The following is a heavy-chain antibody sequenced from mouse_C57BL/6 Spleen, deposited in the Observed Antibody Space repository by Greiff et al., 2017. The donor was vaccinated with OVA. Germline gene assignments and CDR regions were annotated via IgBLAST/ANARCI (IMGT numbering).Heavy chain of an antibody. V-gene: IGHV1-69*01. CDR1: GYTFTSYW. D-gene: IGHD1-1*01. CDR3: AFYYYGSSPGDY. Sequence: QVQLQQPGAELVMPGASVKLSCKASGYTFTSYWMHWVKQRPGQGLEWIGEIDPSDSYTNYNQKFKGKSTLTVDKSSSTAYMQLSSLTSEDSAVYYCAFYYYGSSPGDYWGQGTTLTVSS. J-gene: IGHJ2*01. CDR2: IDPSDSYT.